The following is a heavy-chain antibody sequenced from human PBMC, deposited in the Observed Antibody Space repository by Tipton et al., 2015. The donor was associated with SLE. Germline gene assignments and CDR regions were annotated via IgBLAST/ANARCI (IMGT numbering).Heavy chain of an antibody. D-gene: IGHD3-16*01. CDR3: AREPSWGGNAFDI. CDR1: GGSIGSYY. CDR2: INYSGST. Sequence: GLVKPSETLSLTCTVSGGSIGSYYWSWIRQAPGKGLEWIGYINYSGSTKYNPSLKSRVTISVDTSKNQFSLKLSSVTATDTAVYYCAREPSWGGNAFDIWGQGTMVTVSS. V-gene: IGHV4-59*01. J-gene: IGHJ3*02.